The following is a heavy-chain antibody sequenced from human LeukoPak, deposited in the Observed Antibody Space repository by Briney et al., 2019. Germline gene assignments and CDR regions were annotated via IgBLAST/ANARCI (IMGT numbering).Heavy chain of an antibody. CDR1: GYTFTSYG. J-gene: IGHJ4*02. V-gene: IGHV1-18*01. Sequence: ASVKVSCKASGYTFTSYGISWVRQAPGQGLEWMGWISAYNGNTNYAQKLQGRVTITADESTSTAYMELSSLRSEDTAVYYCAYLVASRIAAAGSPLDYWGQGTLVTVSS. D-gene: IGHD6-13*01. CDR3: AYLVASRIAAAGSPLDY. CDR2: ISAYNGNT.